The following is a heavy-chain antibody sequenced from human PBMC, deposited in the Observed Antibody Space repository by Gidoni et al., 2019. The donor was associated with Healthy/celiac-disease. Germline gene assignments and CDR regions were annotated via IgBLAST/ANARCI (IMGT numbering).Heavy chain of an antibody. J-gene: IGHJ3*02. Sequence: QVELVQSGSVLKKPGASVKLSCKVSGYTLTELSMHWVRQAPGKGLEWMGGFDPEDGETIYAQKFQGRVTMTEDTSTDTDYMELSSLRSEDTAVYYCATYWIVSAFDIWGQGTMVTLSS. CDR3: ATYWIVSAFDI. V-gene: IGHV1-24*01. CDR1: GYTLTELS. D-gene: IGHD2-2*03. CDR2: FDPEDGET.